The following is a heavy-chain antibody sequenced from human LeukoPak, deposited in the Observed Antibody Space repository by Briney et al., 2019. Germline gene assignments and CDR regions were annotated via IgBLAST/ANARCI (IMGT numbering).Heavy chain of an antibody. Sequence: SETLSLTCAVYGGSFSGYYWSWIRQPPGKGLEWIGEINHSGSTNYNPSLKSQVTISVDTSKNQFSLKLSSVTAADTAVYYCARTAGYFDWSGDYWGQGTLVTVSS. D-gene: IGHD3-9*01. CDR1: GGSFSGYY. J-gene: IGHJ4*02. CDR2: INHSGST. V-gene: IGHV4-34*01. CDR3: ARTAGYFDWSGDY.